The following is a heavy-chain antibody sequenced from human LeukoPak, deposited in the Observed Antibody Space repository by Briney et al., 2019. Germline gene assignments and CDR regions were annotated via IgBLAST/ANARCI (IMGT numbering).Heavy chain of an antibody. CDR3: ARDWGRIAVAGPYYFDY. V-gene: IGHV1-18*01. J-gene: IGHJ4*02. CDR2: ISAYNGNT. Sequence: GASVKVSCKASGYTFTSYGISRVRQAPGQGLEWMGWISAYNGNTNYAQKLQGRVTMTTDTSTSTAYMELRSLRSDDTAVYYCARDWGRIAVAGPYYFDYWGQGTLVTVSS. CDR1: GYTFTSYG. D-gene: IGHD6-19*01.